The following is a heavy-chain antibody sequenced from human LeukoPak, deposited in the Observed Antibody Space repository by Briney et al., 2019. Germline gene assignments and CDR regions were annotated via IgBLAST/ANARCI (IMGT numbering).Heavy chain of an antibody. J-gene: IGHJ4*02. D-gene: IGHD2/OR15-2a*01. V-gene: IGHV4-59*08. CDR1: GGSISSYY. CDR3: AGHHPRNTVDF. Sequence: SSETLSLTCTVSGGSISSYYWSWIRQPPGKGLEWIAYISDIGSINYNPSLKSRVTISLETSKNQFSLKLSSVTAADTAVYYCAGHHPRNTVDFWGQGTLVTVSS. CDR2: ISDIGSI.